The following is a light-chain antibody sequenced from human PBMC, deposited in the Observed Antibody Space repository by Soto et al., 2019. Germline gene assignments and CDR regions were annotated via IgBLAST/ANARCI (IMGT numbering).Light chain of an antibody. CDR2: GAS. J-gene: IGKJ2*01. V-gene: IGKV3-20*01. CDR3: QQYGSSPYT. Sequence: EIVLTQSPGTLSLSPGEGATLSCRASQSVSSSFLAWYQQKPGQAPRLLIYGASSRATGIPDRFSGSGSATDFTLTISRLEPEDFAVYYCQQYGSSPYTFGQGTKLEIK. CDR1: QSVSSSF.